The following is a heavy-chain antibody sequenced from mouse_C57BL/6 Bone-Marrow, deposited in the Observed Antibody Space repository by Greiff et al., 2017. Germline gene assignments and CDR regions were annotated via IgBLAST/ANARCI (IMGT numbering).Heavy chain of an antibody. J-gene: IGHJ1*03. V-gene: IGHV1-66*01. CDR2: IYPGSGNT. Sequence: QVQLQQSGPELVKPGASVTISCKASGYSFTSYYIHWVKQRPGQGLVWIGWIYPGSGNTKYHEKFKGKAPLTADTSSSTAYMQLSSLTYEDSAVYYCARIPPCDGSSTGYFDVWGTGTTVTVSS. D-gene: IGHD1-1*01. CDR1: GYSFTSYY. CDR3: ARIPPCDGSSTGYFDV.